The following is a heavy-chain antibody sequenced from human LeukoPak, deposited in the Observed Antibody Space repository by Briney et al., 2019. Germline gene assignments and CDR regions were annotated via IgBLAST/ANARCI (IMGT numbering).Heavy chain of an antibody. CDR3: ARDLLNWNYIGHAFDI. J-gene: IGHJ3*02. CDR2: IYYSGST. CDR1: GGSISSYY. V-gene: IGHV4-59*06. Sequence: SETLSLTCTVSGGSISSYYWSWIRQHPGKGLEWIGYIYYSGSTYYNPSLKSRVTISVDTSKNQFSLKLSSVTAADTAVYYCARDLLNWNYIGHAFDIWGQGTMVTVSS. D-gene: IGHD1-7*01.